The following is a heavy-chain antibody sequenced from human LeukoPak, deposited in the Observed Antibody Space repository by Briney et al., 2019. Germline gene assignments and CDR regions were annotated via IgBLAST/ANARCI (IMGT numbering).Heavy chain of an antibody. V-gene: IGHV3-66*01. CDR3: ARDQRRGYCSSTSCYDHDAFDI. CDR1: GFTFDDYG. Sequence: GGSLRLSCAASGFTFDDYGMSWVRQAPGKGLEWVSVIYSGGSTYYADSVKGRFTISRDNSKNTLYLQMNSLRAEDTAVYYCARDQRRGYCSSTSCYDHDAFDIWGQGTMVTVSS. J-gene: IGHJ3*02. D-gene: IGHD2-2*01. CDR2: IYSGGST.